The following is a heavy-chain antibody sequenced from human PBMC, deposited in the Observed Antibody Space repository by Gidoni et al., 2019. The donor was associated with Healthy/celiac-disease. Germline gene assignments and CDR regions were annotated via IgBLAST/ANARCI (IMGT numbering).Heavy chain of an antibody. CDR1: GFTFGGYA. CDR3: TRASYDFWSGYYPFDY. V-gene: IGHV3-49*04. D-gene: IGHD3-3*01. Sequence: EVQLVESGGGLVQPGRSRRLSCTASGFTFGGYAMIWVRQAPGKGLEWVGFISSKAYGGTTEYAASVKGRFTISRDDSKSIAYLQMNSLKTEDTAVYYCTRASYDFWSGYYPFDYWSQGTLVTVSS. J-gene: IGHJ4*02. CDR2: ISSKAYGGTT.